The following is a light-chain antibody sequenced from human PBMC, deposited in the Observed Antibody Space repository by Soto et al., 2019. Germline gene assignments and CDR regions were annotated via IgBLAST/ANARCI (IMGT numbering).Light chain of an antibody. J-gene: IGLJ3*02. Sequence: QSALTQPASVSGSPGQSITISCTGTSSDVGGYNYVSWYQQHPGKAPKLIIYEVTNRPSGVSNRFSGSKSSNTASLTISGLQAEDEADYYCNSYTTTSSWVFGGGTKLTVL. CDR2: EVT. CDR3: NSYTTTSSWV. V-gene: IGLV2-14*01. CDR1: SSDVGGYNY.